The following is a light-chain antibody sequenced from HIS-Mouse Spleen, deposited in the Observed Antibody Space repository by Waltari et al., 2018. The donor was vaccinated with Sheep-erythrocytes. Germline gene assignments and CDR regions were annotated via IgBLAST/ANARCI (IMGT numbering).Light chain of an antibody. V-gene: IGLV3-21*02. J-gene: IGLJ2*01. CDR2: DDS. Sequence: SYVLTQPPSVSVAPGQTARITCGGNNIGSKSVHWYQQKPGQAPVLVVYDDSDRPSGSXGRFSGSTAGNTATLTISRVEAGDEADYYCQVWDSSSDHVVFGGGTKLTVL. CDR1: NIGSKS. CDR3: QVWDSSSDHVV.